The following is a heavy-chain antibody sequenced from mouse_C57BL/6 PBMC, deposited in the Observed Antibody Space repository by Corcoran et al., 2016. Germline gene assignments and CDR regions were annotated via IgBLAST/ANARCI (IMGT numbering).Heavy chain of an antibody. CDR3: ARWDYDAPDY. Sequence: EVQLQQSGPELVKPGASVKISCKASGYTFTDYYMNWVKQSHGKSLEWIGVINPYNGGTSYNQKFKGKATLTVDKSSSTAYMELNSLTSEDSAVYYCARWDYDAPDYWGQGTTLTVSS. D-gene: IGHD2-4*01. V-gene: IGHV1-19*01. CDR1: GYTFTDYY. J-gene: IGHJ2*01. CDR2: INPYNGGT.